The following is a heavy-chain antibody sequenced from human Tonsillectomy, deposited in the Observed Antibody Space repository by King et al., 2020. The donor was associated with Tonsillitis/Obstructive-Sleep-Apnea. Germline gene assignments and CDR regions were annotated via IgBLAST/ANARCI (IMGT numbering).Heavy chain of an antibody. Sequence: VQLVESGGGLVQPGGSLRLSCTASGFTFSNHWMHWVRQVPGKGLDWVSRIKPDGSGTRYGYSVKGRFTISRDNAKNTLYLQMNSLRDEDTAVYYCARDDVYGSGSCGLWGQGPLVSVSS. CDR1: GFTFSNHW. CDR3: ARDDVYGSGSCGL. D-gene: IGHD3-10*01. J-gene: IGHJ4*02. V-gene: IGHV3-74*01. CDR2: IKPDGSGT.